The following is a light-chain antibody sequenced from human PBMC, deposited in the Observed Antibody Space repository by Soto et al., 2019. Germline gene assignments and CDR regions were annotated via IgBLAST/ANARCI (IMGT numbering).Light chain of an antibody. CDR1: QSISSW. Sequence: DIELTQSPSTLSASVGDRVMISCRASQSISSWLAWYQQKPGKAPKLLIYDASSLESGVPSRFSGSGSGTEFTLTISSLQPDDFATYHCQQYNSYSWTSCQGTKVDIK. CDR2: DAS. V-gene: IGKV1-5*01. CDR3: QQYNSYSWT. J-gene: IGKJ1*01.